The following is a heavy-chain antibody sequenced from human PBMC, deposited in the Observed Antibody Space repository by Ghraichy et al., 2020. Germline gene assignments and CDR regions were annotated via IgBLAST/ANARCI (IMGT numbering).Heavy chain of an antibody. Sequence: GGSLRLSCAASRFTFSSFAMHWVRQAPGQGLEWLAAISYDGINTYYADSGKGRFTISRDNSKTMLYLQMNSLRAEDTAVYYCARGGFYDTTDNYLKVSYFNDWGQGTLVTVSS. CDR3: ARGGFYDTTDNYLKVSYFND. D-gene: IGHD3-22*01. J-gene: IGHJ4*02. CDR2: ISYDGINT. CDR1: RFTFSSFA. V-gene: IGHV3-30-3*01.